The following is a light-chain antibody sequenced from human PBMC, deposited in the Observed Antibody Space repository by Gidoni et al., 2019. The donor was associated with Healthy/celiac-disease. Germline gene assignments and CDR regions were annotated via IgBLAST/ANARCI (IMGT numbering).Light chain of an antibody. J-gene: IGKJ1*01. CDR2: AAS. CDR3: LQDYNYPWT. Sequence: VGDRVTITCRASQGIRNDLGWYQQKPGKAPKLLIYAASSLQSGVPSRFSGSGSGTDFTLTISSLQPEDFATYYCLQDYNYPWTFGQGTKVEIK. CDR1: QGIRND. V-gene: IGKV1-6*01.